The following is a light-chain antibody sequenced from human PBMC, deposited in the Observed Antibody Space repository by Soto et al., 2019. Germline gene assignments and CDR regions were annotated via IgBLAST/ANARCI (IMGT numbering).Light chain of an antibody. J-gene: IGLJ1*01. CDR2: DVS. V-gene: IGLV2-14*01. CDR3: SSYASSNTLYV. Sequence: QSVLTQPASVSGSPGQSITISCTGTSSDVGGYNYVSWYQQHPGKAPKLMIYDVSDRPSGVSNRFSGSKSGSTASLTISGLQAEDEADYYCSSYASSNTLYVFGTGTKLTVL. CDR1: SSDVGGYNY.